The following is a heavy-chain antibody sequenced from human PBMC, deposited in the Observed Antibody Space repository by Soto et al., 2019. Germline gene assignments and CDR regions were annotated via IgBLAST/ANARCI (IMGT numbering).Heavy chain of an antibody. CDR3: AFNSGSGSYYFDY. D-gene: IGHD3-10*01. CDR2: ISGGGEST. Sequence: EVQLLESGGGLVQPGGSLRLSCAASGFTFSSYAMWWVRQAPGKGLECVSAISGGGESTDYADSVKGRFTISRDNSKNTLYLQRNSLRAEDTAVYYCAFNSGSGSYYFDYWGQGPLVTVSS. V-gene: IGHV3-23*01. J-gene: IGHJ4*02. CDR1: GFTFSSYA.